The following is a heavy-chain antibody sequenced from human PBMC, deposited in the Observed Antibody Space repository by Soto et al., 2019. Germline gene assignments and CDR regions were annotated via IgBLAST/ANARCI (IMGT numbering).Heavy chain of an antibody. CDR3: ARHLYYYDSSGYHRPNWFDP. D-gene: IGHD3-22*01. CDR1: GGSISSGGYS. V-gene: IGHV4-30-2*01. Sequence: SETLSLTCAVSGGSISSGGYSWSWIRQPPGKGLEWIGYIYHSGSTYYNPSLKSRVTISVDRSKNQFSLKLSSVTAADTAVYYCARHLYYYDSSGYHRPNWFDPWGQGTLVTVSS. J-gene: IGHJ5*02. CDR2: IYHSGST.